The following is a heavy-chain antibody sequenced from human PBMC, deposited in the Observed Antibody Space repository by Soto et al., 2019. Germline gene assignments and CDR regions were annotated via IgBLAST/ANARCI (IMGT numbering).Heavy chain of an antibody. CDR1: GGSISSSSYY. J-gene: IGHJ3*02. CDR3: ARRDYGDYENAFDI. CDR2: IYYSGST. Sequence: PETLSVTCTVAGGSISSSSYYWGWIRQPPGKGLEWIGSIYYSGSTYYSPSLKSRVTISVDTSKNQFSLKLSSVTAADTAVYYCARRDYGDYENAFDIWGQGTMVIVSS. D-gene: IGHD4-17*01. V-gene: IGHV4-39*01.